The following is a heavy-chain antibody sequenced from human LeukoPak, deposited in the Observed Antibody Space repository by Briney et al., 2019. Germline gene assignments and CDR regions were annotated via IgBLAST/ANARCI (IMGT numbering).Heavy chain of an antibody. CDR1: GGSISNNY. CDR2: IYSRGST. D-gene: IGHD1-1*01. V-gene: IGHV4-59*01. J-gene: IGHJ4*02. CDR3: ARDRGAGYDY. Sequence: PSETLSLTCTVSGGSISNNYWSWIRQTPGKELEWIGYIYSRGSTNYNPSLRSRVTISVDTSKNQFSLNLSSVSAADTAVYYCARDRGAGYDYWGQGTLVTVSS.